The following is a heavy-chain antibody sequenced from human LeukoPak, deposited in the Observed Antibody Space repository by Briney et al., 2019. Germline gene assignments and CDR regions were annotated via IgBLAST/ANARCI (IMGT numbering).Heavy chain of an antibody. V-gene: IGHV1-3*01. CDR2: INAGNGNT. J-gene: IGHJ4*02. D-gene: IGHD3-22*01. Sequence: ASVKVSCKASGYTFTSYAMHWVRQAPGQRLEWMGWINAGNGNTKYSQEFQGRVTITRDTSASTAYMELSSLRSEDTAVYYCARSPGLHYYDSSGYYYPYWGQGTLVTVSS. CDR3: ARSPGLHYYDSSGYYYPY. CDR1: GYTFTSYA.